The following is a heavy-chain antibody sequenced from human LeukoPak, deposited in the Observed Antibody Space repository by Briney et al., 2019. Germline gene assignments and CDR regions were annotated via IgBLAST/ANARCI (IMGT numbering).Heavy chain of an antibody. J-gene: IGHJ4*02. CDR2: ISSSSSYI. CDR3: ARDRADYGDIDY. CDR1: GFTFSSYS. Sequence: GGSLRLSCAASGFTFSSYSMNWVRQAPGKGLEWVSSISSSSSYIYYADSVKGRFTISRDNAKNSLYLQMNSLRAEDTAVYYCARDRADYGDIDYWGQGTLVTVSS. V-gene: IGHV3-21*01. D-gene: IGHD4-17*01.